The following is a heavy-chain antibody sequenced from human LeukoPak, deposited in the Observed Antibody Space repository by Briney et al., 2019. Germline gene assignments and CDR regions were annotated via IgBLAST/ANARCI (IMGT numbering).Heavy chain of an antibody. CDR2: INPNSGGT. Sequence: GASVKVSCKASGYTFTGYYLHWVRQAPGQGLEWMGWINPNSGGTKYAQKFQGRVTMTRDTSISTAYMELNRLRSDDTAVYYCARGLEPRYYYYMDVWGKGTTVPVSS. V-gene: IGHV1-2*02. CDR3: ARGLEPRYYYYMDV. CDR1: GYTFTGYY. J-gene: IGHJ6*03. D-gene: IGHD1-14*01.